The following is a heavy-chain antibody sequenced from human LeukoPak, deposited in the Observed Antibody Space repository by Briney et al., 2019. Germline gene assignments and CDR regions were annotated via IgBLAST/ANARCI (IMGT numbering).Heavy chain of an antibody. D-gene: IGHD3-10*01. CDR2: INPSGGST. J-gene: IGHJ6*03. V-gene: IGHV1-46*01. CDR3: ARGPRITMVRGGQWYYYMDV. Sequence: ASVKVSCKASGYTFTSYYIHWVRQAPGQGLEWMGLINPSGGSTNYAQKFQGRVTMTRDTSTSTVYMELSSLRSEDTAVYYCARGPRITMVRGGQWYYYMDVWGKGTTVTISS. CDR1: GYTFTSYY.